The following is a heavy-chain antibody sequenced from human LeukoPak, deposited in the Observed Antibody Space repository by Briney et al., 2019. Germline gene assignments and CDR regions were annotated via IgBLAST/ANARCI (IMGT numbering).Heavy chain of an antibody. CDR2: ISSSSSYI. Sequence: NSGGSLRLSCAASGFTLRSYSMNWVRQAPGKGLEWVSAISSSSSYIYYADSVKGRFTISRDNAKNSLYLQMNSLRAEDTAVYYCARDLMGIAYRGAFYYWGQGTLVTVSS. CDR3: ARDLMGIAYRGAFYY. D-gene: IGHD6-13*01. CDR1: GFTLRSYS. J-gene: IGHJ4*02. V-gene: IGHV3-21*01.